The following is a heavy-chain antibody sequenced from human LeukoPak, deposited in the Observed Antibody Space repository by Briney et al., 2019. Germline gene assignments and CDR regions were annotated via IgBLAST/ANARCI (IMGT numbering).Heavy chain of an antibody. V-gene: IGHV3-21*04. CDR2: ISSSSSYI. J-gene: IGHJ4*02. D-gene: IGHD6-13*01. CDR1: GFTFSSYS. Sequence: GGSLRLSCAASGFTFSSYSMNWVRQAPGKGLEWVSSISSSSSYIYYADSVKGRFTISRDNSKNTLYLQMDSLRAEDTAVYYCARLGIITAAGSNDYWGQGTLVTVSS. CDR3: ARLGIITAAGSNDY.